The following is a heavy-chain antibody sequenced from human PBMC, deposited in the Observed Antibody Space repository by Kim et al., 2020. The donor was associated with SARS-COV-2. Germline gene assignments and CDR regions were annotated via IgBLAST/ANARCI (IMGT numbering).Heavy chain of an antibody. CDR2: IWYDGSNK. D-gene: IGHD3-10*01. Sequence: GGSLRLSCAASGFTFSSYGIHWVRQAPGKGLEWVAVIWYDGSNKYYADSVKGRFTISRDNSKNTLYLQMNSLRAEDTAVYYCARDGSASYPTFCFDYWGQGTLVTVSS. CDR1: GFTFSSYG. V-gene: IGHV3-33*01. CDR3: ARDGSASYPTFCFDY. J-gene: IGHJ4*02.